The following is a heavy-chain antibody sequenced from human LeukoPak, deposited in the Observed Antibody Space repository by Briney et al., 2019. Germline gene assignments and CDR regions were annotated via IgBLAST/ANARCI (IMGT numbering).Heavy chain of an antibody. D-gene: IGHD5-12*01. J-gene: IGHJ4*02. CDR3: ARHVRSGYDLENFDF. V-gene: IGHV4-39*01. CDR1: GGSISSSSSY. CDR2: IYDSGST. Sequence: PSETLSLTCTVSGGSISSSSSYWGWIRQPPGKGLEWIGSIYDSGSTYYNPSLKSRVTISVDTSKNQFSLKLSSVTAADTAVYYCARHVRSGYDLENFDFWGQGTLVTVSS.